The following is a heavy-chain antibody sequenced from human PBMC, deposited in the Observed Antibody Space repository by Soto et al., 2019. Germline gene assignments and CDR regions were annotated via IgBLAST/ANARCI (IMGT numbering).Heavy chain of an antibody. CDR3: AKASSGWTPHYFDY. D-gene: IGHD6-19*01. CDR1: GGSISSYY. Sequence: SETLSLTCTVSGGSISSYYWSWIRQPPGKGLEWIGYIYNSGSTNYNPSLKSRVTISVDTSKNQFSLKLSSVTAADTAVYYCAKASSGWTPHYFDYWGQGTLVTVSS. CDR2: IYNSGST. J-gene: IGHJ4*02. V-gene: IGHV4-59*01.